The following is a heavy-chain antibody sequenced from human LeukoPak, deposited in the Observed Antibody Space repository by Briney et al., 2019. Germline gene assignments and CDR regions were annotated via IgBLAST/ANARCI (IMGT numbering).Heavy chain of an antibody. J-gene: IGHJ4*02. Sequence: GGSLRLSCAASGFTFSDYYMSWIRQAPGKGLEWVSYISSSSSYTNYADSVKGRFTISRDNAKNSLYLPMNSLRAEDTAVYYCARARIAAAGPFDYWGQGTLVTVSS. CDR2: ISSSSSYT. V-gene: IGHV3-11*06. CDR3: ARARIAAAGPFDY. CDR1: GFTFSDYY. D-gene: IGHD6-13*01.